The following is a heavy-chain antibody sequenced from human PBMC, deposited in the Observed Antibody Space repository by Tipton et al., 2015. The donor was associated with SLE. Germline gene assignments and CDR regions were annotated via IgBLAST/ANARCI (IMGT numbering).Heavy chain of an antibody. J-gene: IGHJ4*02. CDR2: ICYSGST. Sequence: LRLSCTVSGGSISSYYWSWIRQPPGKGLEWIGYICYSGSTNYNPSLKSRVTISVDTSKNQFSLKVNSMTAADTAVYHCARGYYESNGYYSFDYWGQGALVTVSS. D-gene: IGHD3-22*01. CDR3: ARGYYESNGYYSFDY. V-gene: IGHV4-59*12. CDR1: GGSISSYY.